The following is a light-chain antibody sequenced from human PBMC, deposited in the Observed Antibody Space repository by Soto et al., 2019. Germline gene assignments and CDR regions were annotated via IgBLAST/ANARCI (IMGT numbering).Light chain of an antibody. CDR1: QTISTY. J-gene: IGKJ2*01. CDR2: DAS. CDR3: QQSDSTPYT. Sequence: DIPMTQSPSSLSASVGDRVTITCRASQTISTYVNWYQQKPGKAPRLLIYDASSLLSGVPSRFSGSGSGTDFTLTIASLQPEDFSTYYCQQSDSTPYTFGQGTKVEI. V-gene: IGKV1-39*01.